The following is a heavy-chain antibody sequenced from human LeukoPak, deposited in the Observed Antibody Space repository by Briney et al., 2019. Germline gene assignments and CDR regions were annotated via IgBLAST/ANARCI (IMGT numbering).Heavy chain of an antibody. D-gene: IGHD2-15*01. J-gene: IGHJ4*02. CDR3: GRRSCSGGSCNCDY. Sequence: GGSLRLSCAGSGFTFSIYAMAWVRQAPGKGLEWVSAISSGGSNTNYADSLKGRFTMSRDNSKNTLYLQMNSLTAEDTAVYYCGRRSCSGGSCNCDYWGQGTLVTVSS. CDR2: ISSGGSNT. V-gene: IGHV3-23*01. CDR1: GFTFSIYA.